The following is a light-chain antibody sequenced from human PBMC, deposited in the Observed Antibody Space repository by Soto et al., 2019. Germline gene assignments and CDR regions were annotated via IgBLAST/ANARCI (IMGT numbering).Light chain of an antibody. CDR2: GAS. V-gene: IGKV3-20*01. CDR3: QQYGSSPWWT. J-gene: IGKJ1*01. Sequence: EIVLTQSPGTLSFSPWERATLSCRASQSVSSSYLAWYQQKPGQAPRLLIYGASSRATGIPDRFSGSGSGTDFTLTISRLEPEDFAVYYCQQYGSSPWWTFGQGTQVEI. CDR1: QSVSSSY.